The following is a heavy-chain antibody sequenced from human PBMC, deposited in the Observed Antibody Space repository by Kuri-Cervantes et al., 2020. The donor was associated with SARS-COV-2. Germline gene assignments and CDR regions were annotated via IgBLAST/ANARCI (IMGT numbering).Heavy chain of an antibody. CDR3: AKGYSSGWSAFDY. V-gene: IGHV3-72*01. Sequence: GESLKISCAASGFTFSDYYMDWVRQAPGKGLEWVGRTRNKANSYTTEYAASVKGRFTISRDDSKNSLYLQMNSLKTEDTAVYYCAKGYSSGWSAFDYWGQGTLVTVSS. J-gene: IGHJ4*02. D-gene: IGHD6-19*01. CDR1: GFTFSDYY. CDR2: TRNKANSYTT.